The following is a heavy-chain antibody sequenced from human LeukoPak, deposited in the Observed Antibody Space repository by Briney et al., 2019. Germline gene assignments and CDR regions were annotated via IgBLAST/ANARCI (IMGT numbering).Heavy chain of an antibody. D-gene: IGHD6-19*01. J-gene: IGHJ3*02. CDR2: IYYRGST. Sequence: SETLSLTCAVYGGSFSSYYWGWIRQPPGKGLEWIGSIYYRGSTYYNPSLRSRITLSLDTSKSQFSLSLSSVTAADTAVYYCARARGGGWYRTDAFDIWGQGTMVTVSS. CDR1: GGSFSSYY. V-gene: IGHV4-34*01. CDR3: ARARGGGWYRTDAFDI.